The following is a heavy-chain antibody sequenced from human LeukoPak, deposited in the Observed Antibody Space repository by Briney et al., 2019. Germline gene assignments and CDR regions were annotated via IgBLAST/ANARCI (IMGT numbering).Heavy chain of an antibody. CDR3: AGEEERGVTVAGTAFDY. V-gene: IGHV1-69*04. CDR2: IIPTLGIA. J-gene: IGHJ4*02. CDR1: GGTFSSYS. Sequence: SVKVSCTASGGTFSSYSITWVRQAPGQGLEGMGRIIPTLGIANFAQKFQGRVTITADKSTSTAYMELSSLRSEDTAVYYCAGEEERGVTVAGTAFDYWGQGTLVTVSS. D-gene: IGHD6-19*01.